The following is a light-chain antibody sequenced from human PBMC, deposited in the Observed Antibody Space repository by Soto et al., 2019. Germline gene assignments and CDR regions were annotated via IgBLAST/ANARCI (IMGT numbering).Light chain of an antibody. CDR2: GAS. CDR1: QSVSNNY. CDR3: QQYGSSSWT. V-gene: IGKV3-20*01. J-gene: IGKJ1*01. Sequence: EIVLTQSPGTLSLSPVERATLSCRASQSVSNNYLAWYQQKPGQAPRLLIYGASNRATGIPDRFSGSGSGTDFTLTISRLEPEDFAVYYCQQYGSSSWTFGQGTKVDIK.